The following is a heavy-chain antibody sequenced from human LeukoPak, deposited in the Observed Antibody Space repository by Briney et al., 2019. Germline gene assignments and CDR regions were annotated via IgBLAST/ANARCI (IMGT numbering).Heavy chain of an antibody. J-gene: IGHJ6*02. CDR3: ARDTAMVTYYYYGMDV. D-gene: IGHD5-18*01. V-gene: IGHV3-30*04. CDR1: GFTFSSYA. CDR2: ISYDGSNK. Sequence: HPGGSLRLSCAASGFTFSSYAMHWVRQAPGKGLEWVAVISYDGSNKYYAESVKGRFTISRDNSKNTLYLQMNSLRAEDTAVYYCARDTAMVTYYYYGMDVWGQGTTVTVSS.